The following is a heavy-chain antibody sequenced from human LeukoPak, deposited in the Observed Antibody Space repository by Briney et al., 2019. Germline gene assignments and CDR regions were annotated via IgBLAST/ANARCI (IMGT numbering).Heavy chain of an antibody. V-gene: IGHV3-64*01. D-gene: IGHD6-19*01. CDR3: RAVAATNEVDY. Sequence: PGGSLRLSCAASGFTFSTYTMHWVRQAPGKGLEYVSVISGNGDITYYANSMKGRFTISRDNSKNTLYLQMGSLRPEEMAVYYCRAVAATNEVDYWGQGTLVTVSS. J-gene: IGHJ4*02. CDR1: GFTFSTYT. CDR2: ISGNGDIT.